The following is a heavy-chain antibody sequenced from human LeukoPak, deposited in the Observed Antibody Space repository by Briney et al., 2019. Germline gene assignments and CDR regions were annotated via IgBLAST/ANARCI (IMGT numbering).Heavy chain of an antibody. CDR3: ARQSSGYYGPGAFDI. V-gene: IGHV4-39*01. Sequence: SETLSLTCTVSGGSISSSSYYWGWIRQPPGKGLEWIGSIYYSGSTYYNPSLKSRVTISVDTSKNQFSLKLSSVTAADTAVYYCARQSSGYYGPGAFDIWGQGTMVTVSS. CDR1: GGSISSSSYY. D-gene: IGHD3-22*01. CDR2: IYYSGST. J-gene: IGHJ3*02.